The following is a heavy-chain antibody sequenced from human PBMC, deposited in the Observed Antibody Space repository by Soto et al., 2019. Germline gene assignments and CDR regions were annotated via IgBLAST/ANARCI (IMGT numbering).Heavy chain of an antibody. V-gene: IGHV3-74*01. CDR3: ARSEGYISD. CDR1: GFAFSSNW. Sequence: EVQLVESGGGLAQPGGSLRLSCAGSGFAFSSNWMHWVRQAPGKGLVWVSRISSDGTTTTYADSVKGRFTISRDNAKNTLYLQMNSLRAEDTAVYYCARSEGYISDWGQGTLVTVSS. J-gene: IGHJ4*02. CDR2: ISSDGTTT. D-gene: IGHD5-12*01.